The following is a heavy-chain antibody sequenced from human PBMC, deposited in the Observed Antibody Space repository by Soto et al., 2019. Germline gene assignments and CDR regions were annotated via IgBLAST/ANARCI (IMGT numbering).Heavy chain of an antibody. CDR3: ARQGGYGDHPD. J-gene: IGHJ4*02. V-gene: IGHV4-39*01. CDR1: GGSISRNEFY. CDR2: ISYSGST. Sequence: SETLSLTCTVSGGSISRNEFYWGWIRQPPGKGLEWIGSISYSGSTDHNPSLKSRVTISIDTSKNQFSLKLNSVTAADTAVYFCARQGGYGDHPDWGQGAQVTVSS. D-gene: IGHD4-17*01.